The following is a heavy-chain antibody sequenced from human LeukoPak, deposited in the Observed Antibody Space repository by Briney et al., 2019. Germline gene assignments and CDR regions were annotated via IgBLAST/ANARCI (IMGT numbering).Heavy chain of an antibody. CDR3: ARAGMIVEPSAQNDY. CDR2: INPNSGGT. V-gene: IGHV1-2*02. Sequence: GASVKVSCKASRYTFTGYYMHWVRQAPGQGLEWMGWINPNSGGTNYAQKFQGRVTMTRDTSISTAYMELSSLRSDDTAVYYCARAGMIVEPSAQNDYWGQGTLVTVSS. CDR1: RYTFTGYY. D-gene: IGHD3-22*01. J-gene: IGHJ4*02.